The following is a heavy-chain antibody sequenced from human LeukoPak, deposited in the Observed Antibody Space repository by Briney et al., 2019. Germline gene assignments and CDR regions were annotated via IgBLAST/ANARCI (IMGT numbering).Heavy chain of an antibody. Sequence: GGSLRLSCAASGFTSSSYGMHWVRQAPGKGLEWVAVIWYDGSNKYYADSVKGRFTISRDNSKNTLYLQMNSLRAEDTAVYYCATQSWVAAGDHWGQGTLVTVSS. D-gene: IGHD2-15*01. CDR1: GFTSSSYG. CDR3: ATQSWVAAGDH. CDR2: IWYDGSNK. J-gene: IGHJ4*02. V-gene: IGHV3-33*01.